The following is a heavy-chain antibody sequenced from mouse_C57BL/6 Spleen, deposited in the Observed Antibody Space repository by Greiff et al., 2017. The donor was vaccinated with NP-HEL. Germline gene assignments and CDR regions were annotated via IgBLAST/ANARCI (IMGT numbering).Heavy chain of an antibody. CDR3: ARADDYDGCAY. J-gene: IGHJ3*01. CDR2: IDPSDSYT. Sequence: VQLQQSGAELVRPGTSVKLSCKASGYTFTSYWMHWVKQRPGQGLEWIGVIDPSDSYTNYNQKFKGKATLTVDTSSSTAYMQLSSLTSADSAVYDCARADDYDGCAYWGQGTLVTVSA. CDR1: GYTFTSYW. V-gene: IGHV1-59*01. D-gene: IGHD2-4*01.